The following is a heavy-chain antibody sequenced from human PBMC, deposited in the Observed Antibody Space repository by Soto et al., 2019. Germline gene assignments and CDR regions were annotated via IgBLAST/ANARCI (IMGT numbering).Heavy chain of an antibody. J-gene: IGHJ3*02. Sequence: SETLSLTCTVSGGSISSSSYYWGWIRQPPGKGLEWIGSIYYSGSAYYNPSLKSRVTISVDPSKNQFSLKLSSVTAADTAVYYYARHLSSHWSGSYYIPGSQVLDICAKGGLVT. CDR2: IYYSGSA. CDR3: ARHLSSHWSGSYYIPGSQVLDI. V-gene: IGHV4-39*01. D-gene: IGHD1-26*01. CDR1: GGSISSSSYY.